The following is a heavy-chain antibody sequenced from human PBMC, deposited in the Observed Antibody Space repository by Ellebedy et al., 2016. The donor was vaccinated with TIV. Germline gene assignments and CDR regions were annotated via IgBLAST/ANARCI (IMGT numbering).Heavy chain of an antibody. CDR1: GGSVTTSSFY. CDR3: ARDGSGYHFFDQ. J-gene: IGHJ4*02. CDR2: VHYSGRT. Sequence: MPGGSLRFSCSVSGGSVTTSSFYWGWIRQSPGQGLEWIGSVHYSGRTYFNPSLKRRVSISTDTSKNHISLRLISVTAADTAVYFCARDGSGYHFFDQWGQGTLVTVSS. V-gene: IGHV4-39*02. D-gene: IGHD5-12*01.